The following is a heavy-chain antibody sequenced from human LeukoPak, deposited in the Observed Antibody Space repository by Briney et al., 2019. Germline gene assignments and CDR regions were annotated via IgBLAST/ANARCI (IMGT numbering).Heavy chain of an antibody. D-gene: IGHD6-19*01. CDR1: GYTFTGYY. Sequence: GASVKVSCKASGYTFTGYYMHWVRQAPGQGLEWMGWINPNSGGTNYAQKFQGRVTMTRDTSISTAYMELSRLRSDDTAVYYCARASEYSSGYGEDFDYWGQGTLVTVSS. CDR3: ARASEYSSGYGEDFDY. V-gene: IGHV1-2*02. CDR2: INPNSGGT. J-gene: IGHJ4*02.